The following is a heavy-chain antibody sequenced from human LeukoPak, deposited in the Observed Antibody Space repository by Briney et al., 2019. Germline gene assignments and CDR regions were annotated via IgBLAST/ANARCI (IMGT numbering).Heavy chain of an antibody. V-gene: IGHV1-18*01. CDR3: ARGVKAYYDSSGYYDYFQH. Sequence: ASVKVSCKASGYTFTSYGISLVRQAPGQGLEWMGWISAYNGNTNYAQKLQGRVTMTTDTSTSTAYMELRSLRSDDTAVYYCARGVKAYYDSSGYYDYFQHWGQGTLVTVSS. CDR2: ISAYNGNT. J-gene: IGHJ1*01. D-gene: IGHD3-22*01. CDR1: GYTFTSYG.